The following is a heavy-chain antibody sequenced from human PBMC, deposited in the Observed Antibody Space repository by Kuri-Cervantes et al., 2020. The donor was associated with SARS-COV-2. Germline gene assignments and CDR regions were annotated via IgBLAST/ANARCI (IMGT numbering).Heavy chain of an antibody. V-gene: IGHV1-2*04. Sequence: GESLKISCKASGYTFTDYYMHWVRQAPGQGLEWMGWMNPNSGGTNSAQKFQGWVIMTRDTSINTAYMELSRLRSDDTAVYHCARGPSWNYIWGTYRGGWDTFDIWGQGTMVTVSS. J-gene: IGHJ3*02. D-gene: IGHD3-16*02. CDR1: GYTFTDYY. CDR2: MNPNSGGT. CDR3: ARGPSWNYIWGTYRGGWDTFDI.